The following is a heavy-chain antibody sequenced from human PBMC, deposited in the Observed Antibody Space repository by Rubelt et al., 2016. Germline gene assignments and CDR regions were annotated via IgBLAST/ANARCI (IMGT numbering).Heavy chain of an antibody. Sequence: VQLQQWGAGLLKPSETLSLTCAVYGGSFSGYYWSWIRQPPGKGLEWVSTIGGSGGSTYYADSVKGRFTISRDDSKNTLYLQVNSLRAEDTATYFWAKDIVGLTRTFDSWGQGTLVLVSS. D-gene: IGHD1-26*01. CDR3: AKDIVGLTRTFDS. J-gene: IGHJ4*02. CDR2: IGGSGGST. CDR1: GGSFSGYY. V-gene: IGHV3-23*01.